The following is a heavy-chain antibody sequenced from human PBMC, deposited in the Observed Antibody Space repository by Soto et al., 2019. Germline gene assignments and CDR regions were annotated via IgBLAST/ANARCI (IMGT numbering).Heavy chain of an antibody. CDR3: SRDRIRLWSGPTGCWFDP. V-gene: IGHV4-30-4*01. Sequence: QVQLQESGPGLVKTSQTLSLTCTVSGGSISSGDYYWSWIRQPPGKGLEWIGYIYYSGSTYYNPSLKSRVTISVDTSKNQFSLKLSSVTAADTAVYYCSRDRIRLWSGPTGCWFDPWGQGTLVTVSS. D-gene: IGHD3-3*01. J-gene: IGHJ5*02. CDR2: IYYSGST. CDR1: GGSISSGDYY.